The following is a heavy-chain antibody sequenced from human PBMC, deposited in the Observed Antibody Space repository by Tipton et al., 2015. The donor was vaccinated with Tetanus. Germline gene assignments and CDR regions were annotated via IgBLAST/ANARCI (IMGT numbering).Heavy chain of an antibody. D-gene: IGHD2-8*01. V-gene: IGHV4-4*08. J-gene: IGHJ3*01. Sequence: LRLSCSVSGGSISSYFWSWIRQPPGKGLEWISYIFASGSTNYNPALKSRVTISMDTSKNQISLNLTSVTAADTAVYFCARRSYCTSTRCFDTFDLWGPGTRVTVSS. CDR3: ARRSYCTSTRCFDTFDL. CDR2: IFASGST. CDR1: GGSISSYF.